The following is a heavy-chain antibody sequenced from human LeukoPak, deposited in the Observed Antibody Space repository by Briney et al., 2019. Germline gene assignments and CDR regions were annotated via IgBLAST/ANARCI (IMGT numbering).Heavy chain of an antibody. D-gene: IGHD2-15*01. J-gene: IGHJ4*02. Sequence: GGSLRLSCAASGFTFTNYWMHWVRQAPGKGLVWVSRINTDGSSTAYADFVKGRFTISRDNAQNTLYLQMNSLRVEDTAAYFCARGFLGTCSGASCYSGYWGQGTLLTVSS. CDR1: GFTFTNYW. CDR3: ARGFLGTCSGASCYSGY. CDR2: INTDGSST. V-gene: IGHV3-74*01.